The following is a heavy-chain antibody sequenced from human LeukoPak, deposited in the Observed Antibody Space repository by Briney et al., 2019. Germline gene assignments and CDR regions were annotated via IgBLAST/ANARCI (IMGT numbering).Heavy chain of an antibody. CDR2: ISGSGGST. CDR1: GFTFSSYA. CDR3: AKDDASYYDFWSGYPIAYYFDY. Sequence: GGSLRLSCAASGFTFSSYAMSWVRQAPGKGLEWVSAISGSGGSTYYADSVKGRFTISRDNSKNTLYLQMNSLRAEDTAVYYCAKDDASYYDFWSGYPIAYYFDYRGQGTLVTVSS. D-gene: IGHD3-3*01. J-gene: IGHJ4*02. V-gene: IGHV3-23*01.